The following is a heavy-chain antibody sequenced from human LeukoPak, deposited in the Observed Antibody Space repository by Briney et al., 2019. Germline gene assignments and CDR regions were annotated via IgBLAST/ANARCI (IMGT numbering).Heavy chain of an antibody. CDR2: ISGSGGDT. Sequence: PGGSLRLSRAASGFTFRNYAIYWVRQAPGKGLEWVSGISGSGGDTYFADSVKGRFTISRDHSKNTVFLQMDSLRAEDTAVYYCAKTTAGNSSGRYPGWPVDYWGQGTLVTVSS. CDR3: AKTTAGNSSGRYPGWPVDY. D-gene: IGHD6-19*01. V-gene: IGHV3-23*01. J-gene: IGHJ4*02. CDR1: GFTFRNYA.